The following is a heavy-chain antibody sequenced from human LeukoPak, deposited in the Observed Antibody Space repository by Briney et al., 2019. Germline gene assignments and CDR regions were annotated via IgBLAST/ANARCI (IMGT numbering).Heavy chain of an antibody. CDR3: ARTGGLLRLAPEYGMDV. J-gene: IGHJ6*02. V-gene: IGHV3-23*01. Sequence: GGSLRLSCAASGFTFSSYAMNWVRQAPGKGLGWVSGISGSGDRTYYADSVKGRFTISRDNAKNSLYLQMNSLRAEDTAVYYCARTGGLLRLAPEYGMDVWGQGTTVTVSS. CDR1: GFTFSSYA. CDR2: ISGSGDRT. D-gene: IGHD2-15*01.